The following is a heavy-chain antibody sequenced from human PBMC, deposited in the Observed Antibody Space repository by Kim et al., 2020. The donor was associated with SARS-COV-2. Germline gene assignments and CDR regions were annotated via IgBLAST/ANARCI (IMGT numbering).Heavy chain of an antibody. J-gene: IGHJ4*01. CDR2: IRSKANSYAT. CDR1: GFTFSGSA. Sequence: GGSLRLSCAASGFTFSGSAMHWVRQASGKGLEWVGRIRSKANSYATAYAASVEGRFTISRDDSKNTAYLQMNSLKTGDTAVYYCTRQLGAYYFDYWGQGTLVTVSS. V-gene: IGHV3-73*01. CDR3: TRQLGAYYFDY. D-gene: IGHD3-16*01.